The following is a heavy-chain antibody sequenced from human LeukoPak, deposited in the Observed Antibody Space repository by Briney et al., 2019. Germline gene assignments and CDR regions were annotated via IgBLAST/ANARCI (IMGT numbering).Heavy chain of an antibody. D-gene: IGHD3-22*01. Sequence: SGGSLRLSCAASGFTFSSYAMSWVRQAPGKGLEWVSAISGSGGSTYYADSVKGRLTISRDNSKNTLYLQMNSLRAEDTAEYYCAKDGVVVTLYYFDYWGQGTLVTVSS. J-gene: IGHJ4*02. CDR3: AKDGVVVTLYYFDY. V-gene: IGHV3-23*01. CDR1: GFTFSSYA. CDR2: ISGSGGST.